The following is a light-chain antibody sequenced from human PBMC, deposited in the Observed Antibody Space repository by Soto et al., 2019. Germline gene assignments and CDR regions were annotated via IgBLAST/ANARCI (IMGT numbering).Light chain of an antibody. CDR3: SSYTSSSTPYV. Sequence: QSVLNPPASLSGCPWQSVTICCTGTSSEFGGYNYVSWYQQHPGKAPKLMIYDVSNRPSGVSNRFSGSKSGNTASLTISGLQAEDEADYYCSSYTSSSTPYVFGTGTKVTVL. CDR1: SSEFGGYNY. V-gene: IGLV2-14*01. J-gene: IGLJ1*01. CDR2: DVS.